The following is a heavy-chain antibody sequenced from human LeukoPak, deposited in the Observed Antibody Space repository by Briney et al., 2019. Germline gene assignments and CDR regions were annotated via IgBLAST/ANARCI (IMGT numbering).Heavy chain of an antibody. CDR2: IGTAGDT. J-gene: IGHJ4*02. CDR1: GFTFSSYD. Sequence: PGGSLRLSCAASGFTFSSYDMHWVRQATGKGLEWVSAIGTAGDTYYPGSVKGRFTISRENAKNSLYLQMNSLRAGDTAVYYCARGGYGDYPPLDYWGQGTLVTVSS. CDR3: ARGGYGDYPPLDY. V-gene: IGHV3-13*01. D-gene: IGHD4-17*01.